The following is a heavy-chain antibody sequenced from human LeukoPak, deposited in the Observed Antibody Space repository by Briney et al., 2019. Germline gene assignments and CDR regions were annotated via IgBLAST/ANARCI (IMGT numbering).Heavy chain of an antibody. CDR1: GGSFSGYY. Sequence: SETLSLTCAVYGGSFSGYYWSWIRQPPGKGLEWIGEINHSGSTNYNPSLKSRVTISVDTSKNQFSLKLSSVTAADTAVYYCARGAYYYDSSGYYYDYYYYYMDVWGKGTTVTVSS. CDR3: ARGAYYYDSSGYYYDYYYYYMDV. J-gene: IGHJ6*03. D-gene: IGHD3-22*01. V-gene: IGHV4-34*01. CDR2: INHSGST.